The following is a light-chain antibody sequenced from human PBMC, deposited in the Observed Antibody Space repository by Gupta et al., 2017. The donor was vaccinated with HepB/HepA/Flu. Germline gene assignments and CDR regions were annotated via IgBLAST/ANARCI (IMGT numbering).Light chain of an antibody. V-gene: IGKV2-28*01. CDR2: LGS. CDR3: MQALQTPLT. CDR1: QSLLHSNGYNY. Sequence: IAMTHSPVFLPVTPGEPASISCRSSQSLLHSNGYNYLDWYLQKPGQSPQLLIYLGSNRASGVPDRFSGSGSGTDFTLKISRVEAEDVGVYYCMQALQTPLTFGGGTKVEIK. J-gene: IGKJ4*01.